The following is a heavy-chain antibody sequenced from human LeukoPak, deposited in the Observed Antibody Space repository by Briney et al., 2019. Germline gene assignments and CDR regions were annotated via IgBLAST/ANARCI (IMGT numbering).Heavy chain of an antibody. CDR1: GGSFSGYY. CDR2: INHSGST. J-gene: IGHJ4*02. D-gene: IGHD5-24*01. CDR3: ARSKRWLRSFDY. V-gene: IGHV4-34*01. Sequence: SETLSLTCAVYGGSFSGYYWSWIRQPPGKGLEWIGEINHSGSTNYNPSLKSRVTISVDTSKSQFSLKLSSVTAADTAVYYCARSKRWLRSFDYWGQGTLVTVSS.